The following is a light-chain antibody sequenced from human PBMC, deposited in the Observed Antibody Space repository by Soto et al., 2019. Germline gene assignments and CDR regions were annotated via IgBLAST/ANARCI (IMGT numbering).Light chain of an antibody. V-gene: IGKV1-39*01. CDR2: AAS. J-gene: IGKJ1*01. Sequence: DIQMTQSPSSLSASVGDRVTITCRASQSISTFLNWYQQKPGKARKLLIYAASTLQTGVPSRFSGGGSGTDFTRTIINLQPEDVATYCCHQTDTIPETFGQGTKVEIK. CDR1: QSISTF. CDR3: HQTDTIPET.